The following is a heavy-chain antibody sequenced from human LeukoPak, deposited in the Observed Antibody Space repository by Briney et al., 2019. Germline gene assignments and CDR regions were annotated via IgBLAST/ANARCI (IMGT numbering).Heavy chain of an antibody. Sequence: ASVSVSYKASGYTFTIYGISWVRQAPGQGLEWMGWISAYNGNTNYAQKLQGRVTMTTDTSTSTAYMELRSLRSDDTAVYYCARDRGYCSGGSCYSSEYFQHWGQGTLVTVSS. J-gene: IGHJ1*01. V-gene: IGHV1-18*01. CDR1: GYTFTIYG. CDR3: ARDRGYCSGGSCYSSEYFQH. CDR2: ISAYNGNT. D-gene: IGHD2-15*01.